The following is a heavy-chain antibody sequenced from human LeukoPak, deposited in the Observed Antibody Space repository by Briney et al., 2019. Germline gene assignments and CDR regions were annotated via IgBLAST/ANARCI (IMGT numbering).Heavy chain of an antibody. Sequence: SETLSLTCTVSGGSISSSSYYWGWIRQPPGKGLEWIGEINHSGSTNYNPSLKSRVTISVDTSKNQFSLKLSSVTAADTAVYYCARRFLTGYYIDYFDYWDQGTLVTVSS. CDR3: ARRFLTGYYIDYFDY. CDR2: INHSGST. J-gene: IGHJ4*02. D-gene: IGHD3-9*01. V-gene: IGHV4-39*07. CDR1: GGSISSSSYY.